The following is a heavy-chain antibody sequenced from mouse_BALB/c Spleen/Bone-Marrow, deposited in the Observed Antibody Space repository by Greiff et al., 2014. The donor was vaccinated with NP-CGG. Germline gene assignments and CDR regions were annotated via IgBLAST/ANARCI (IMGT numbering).Heavy chain of an antibody. CDR1: GYTFSNYC. Sequence: VQLQQSGAEQMQPGASVKISCKATGYTFSNYCIEWVKQRPGHGLEWIGEILPGNTNANYNEKFKGRATFTADTSSNTAYMQLSSLTSEDSAVYYCARGWYSMDDWGQGTSVTVSS. J-gene: IGHJ4*01. CDR3: ARGWYSMDD. CDR2: ILPGNTNA. V-gene: IGHV1-9*01.